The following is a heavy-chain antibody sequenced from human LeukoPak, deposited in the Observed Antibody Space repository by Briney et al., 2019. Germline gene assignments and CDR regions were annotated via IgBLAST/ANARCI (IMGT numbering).Heavy chain of an antibody. V-gene: IGHV3-74*01. D-gene: IGHD2/OR15-2a*01. Sequence: GGSLRLSCAASGFTFSSYWMHWVRHAPGKGLVWVSRINSDGSSTNYADSVKGRFTISRDNAKNTLYVQMNSLRAEDTAVYYCARGKTSQNIVTRKTYNWFDPWGQGTLVTVSS. CDR3: ARGKTSQNIVTRKTYNWFDP. J-gene: IGHJ5*02. CDR2: INSDGSST. CDR1: GFTFSSYW.